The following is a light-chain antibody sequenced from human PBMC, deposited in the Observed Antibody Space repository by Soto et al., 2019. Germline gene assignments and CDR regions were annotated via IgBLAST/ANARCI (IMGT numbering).Light chain of an antibody. CDR3: SSYAGSNNLV. V-gene: IGLV2-8*01. Sequence: QTVVTQPPSASGSPRQSVSISCTGTSSDVGGYNFVSWYQQHPGKAPKLMIYEVTKRPSGVPDRFSGSKSGNTASLTVSGLQAEDEADYYCSSYAGSNNLVFGGGTKLTVL. J-gene: IGLJ2*01. CDR2: EVT. CDR1: SSDVGGYNF.